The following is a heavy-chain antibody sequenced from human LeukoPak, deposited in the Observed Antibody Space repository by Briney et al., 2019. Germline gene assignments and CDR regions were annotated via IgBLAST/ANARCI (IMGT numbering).Heavy chain of an antibody. J-gene: IGHJ4*02. V-gene: IGHV3-53*01. CDR3: ARGGGNSEFDY. D-gene: IGHD4-23*01. CDR2: IFSGGST. Sequence: PGGSLRLPCAAAGLTVSSNYMSWVRQAPGKGLEWVSVIFSGGSTYYADSVKGRFTISRDNSKNTLYLQMNGLRAEDTAVYYCARGGGNSEFDYWGQGTLVTVSS. CDR1: GLTVSSNY.